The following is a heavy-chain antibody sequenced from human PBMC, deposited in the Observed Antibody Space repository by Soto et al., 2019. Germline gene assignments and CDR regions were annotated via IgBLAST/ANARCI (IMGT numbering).Heavy chain of an antibody. D-gene: IGHD3-22*01. CDR1: GFTFSSYG. Sequence: GSLRLSCAASGFTFSSYGMHWVRQAPGKGLEWVAVISYDGSNKYYADSVKGRFTISRDNSKNTLYLQMNSLRAEDTAVYYCAKEWAYYYDSSSLRQDAFDIWGQGTMVTVSS. V-gene: IGHV3-30*18. CDR2: ISYDGSNK. CDR3: AKEWAYYYDSSSLRQDAFDI. J-gene: IGHJ3*02.